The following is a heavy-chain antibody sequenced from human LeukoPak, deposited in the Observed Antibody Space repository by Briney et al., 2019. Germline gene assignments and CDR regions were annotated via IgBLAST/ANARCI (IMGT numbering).Heavy chain of an antibody. CDR1: GGSISSSSYY. Sequence: SETLSLTCTVSGGSISSSSYYWGWIRQPPGKGLEWIGSIYYSGSTYYNPSLKSRVTISVDTSKNQFSLKLSSVTAADTAVYYCVRQGGITMIVVVPDWFDPWGQGTLVTVSS. V-gene: IGHV4-39*01. CDR2: IYYSGST. CDR3: VRQGGITMIVVVPDWFDP. J-gene: IGHJ5*02. D-gene: IGHD3-22*01.